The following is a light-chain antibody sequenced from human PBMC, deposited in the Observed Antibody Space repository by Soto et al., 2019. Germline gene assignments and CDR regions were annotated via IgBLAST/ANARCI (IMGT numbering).Light chain of an antibody. CDR3: QQYSKWPLT. V-gene: IGKV3-15*01. J-gene: IGKJ4*01. Sequence: EIVMTQSPATLSVSPGERATLSCGASQSVSRYLAWYQQRPGQATRLLIYGASTRATGMPARLSGSGYGTELVLTISRLQSEDFALYYCQQYSKWPLTFGGGTKVDI. CDR2: GAS. CDR1: QSVSRY.